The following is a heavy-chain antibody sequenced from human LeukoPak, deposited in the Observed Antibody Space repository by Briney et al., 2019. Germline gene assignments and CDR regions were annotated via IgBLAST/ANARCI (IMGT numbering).Heavy chain of an antibody. V-gene: IGHV4-4*07. CDR2: IYTSGST. Sequence: KTSETLSLTCTVSGGSISSYYWSWIRQPAGKGLEWIGRIYTSGSTNYNPSLKSRVTISVDKSKNQFSLKLSSVTAADTAVYYCAREPVAGTSFDYWGQGTLVTVSS. D-gene: IGHD6-19*01. CDR1: GGSISSYY. J-gene: IGHJ4*02. CDR3: AREPVAGTSFDY.